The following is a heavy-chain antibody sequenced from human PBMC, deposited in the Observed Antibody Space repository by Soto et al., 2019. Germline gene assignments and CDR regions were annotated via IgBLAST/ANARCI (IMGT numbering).Heavy chain of an antibody. CDR2: IYYSGST. CDR1: GGSISSSSYY. D-gene: IGHD3-16*01. J-gene: IGHJ6*02. V-gene: IGHV4-39*01. CDR3: ARRGEGAALDYYGMDV. Sequence: SETLSLTCTVSGGSISSSSYYWGWIRQPPGKGLEWIGSIYYSGSTYYNPSLKSRVTISVDTSKNQFSLKLSSVTAADTAVYYCARRGEGAALDYYGMDVWGQGTTVTVSS.